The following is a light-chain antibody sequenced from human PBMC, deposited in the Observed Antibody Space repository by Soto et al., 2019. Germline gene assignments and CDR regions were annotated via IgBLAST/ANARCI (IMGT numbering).Light chain of an antibody. J-gene: IGKJ1*01. V-gene: IGKV1-39*01. CDR2: VTS. CDR1: QRIRTY. Sequence: DIQMTQSPSSLSASVGDRVIITCRASQRIRTYLNWYQQKPGEAPKLLIYVTSNLQSGVPPRFSGSGSGTDFTLSINGLQPEDFATYYCQQTYSSPRTFGQGTKVEI. CDR3: QQTYSSPRT.